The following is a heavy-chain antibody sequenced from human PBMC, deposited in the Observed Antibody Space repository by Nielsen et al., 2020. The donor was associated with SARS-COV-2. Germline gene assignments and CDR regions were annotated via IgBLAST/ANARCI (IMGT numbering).Heavy chain of an antibody. J-gene: IGHJ6*02. CDR3: AREHYADSAGSYMYGMDV. V-gene: IGHV4-61*03. CDR1: GGSVSSGSYY. Sequence: SETLSLTCTVSGGSVSSGSYYWSWIRQHPGKGLEWIGYIYYSGSTYYNPSLKSRVTITMDRSRNHFSLKMNSVTAEDTAVYYCAREHYADSAGSYMYGMDVWGQGTTVTVSS. CDR2: IYYSGST. D-gene: IGHD4-17*01.